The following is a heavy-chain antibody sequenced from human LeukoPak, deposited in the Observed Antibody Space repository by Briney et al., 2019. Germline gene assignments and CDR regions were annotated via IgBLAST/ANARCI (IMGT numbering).Heavy chain of an antibody. D-gene: IGHD3-3*01. CDR1: GGSISSYY. CDR3: ARAFVYYNFWSGPPGYMDV. CDR2: IYTSGST. V-gene: IGHV4-4*07. Sequence: SETLSLTCTVSGGSISSYYWSWIRQPAGKGLEWIGRIYTSGSTNYNPSLKSRVTMSVDTSKNQFSLKLSSVTAADTAVYYCARAFVYYNFWSGPPGYMDVWGKGTTVTVSS. J-gene: IGHJ6*03.